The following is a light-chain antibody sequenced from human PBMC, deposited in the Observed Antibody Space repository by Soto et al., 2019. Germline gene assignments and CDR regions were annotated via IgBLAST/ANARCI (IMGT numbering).Light chain of an antibody. V-gene: IGKV3-15*01. Sequence: EIVMTQSPATLSVSPGERATLSCRASQNISSNLVWYQQKPGQAPRLLIYDASTRATGIPARFSGSGSGTEFTLIISSLQSEDFAAYYGQEFNMWSPLTFGRGTKVESK. CDR1: QNISSN. CDR2: DAS. CDR3: QEFNMWSPLT. J-gene: IGKJ1*01.